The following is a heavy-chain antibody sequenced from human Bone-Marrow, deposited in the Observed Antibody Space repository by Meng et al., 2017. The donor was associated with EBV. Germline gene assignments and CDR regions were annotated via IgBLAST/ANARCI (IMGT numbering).Heavy chain of an antibody. J-gene: IGHJ5*02. Sequence: QVQLVQFGAEVKKPGASVKVSCKASGYTFTRYDINWVRQATGQGLEWMGWMDPNSGNTGFAQKFQGRVTMTRNTSISTAYMELSALTSEDTAVYYCARDVYASGTYRADPWGQGTLVTVFS. D-gene: IGHD3-10*01. V-gene: IGHV1-8*01. CDR3: ARDVYASGTYRADP. CDR1: GYTFTRYD. CDR2: MDPNSGNT.